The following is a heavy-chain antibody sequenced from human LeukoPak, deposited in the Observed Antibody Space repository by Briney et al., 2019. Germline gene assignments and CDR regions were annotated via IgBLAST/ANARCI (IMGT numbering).Heavy chain of an antibody. Sequence: GGSLRLSCSASGFTFSSYAMHWVRQAPGKGLEYVSAISGDGRGTYYADSVKGRFTISRDNSKNTLYLQMSSLKTEDTAVYYCVKGLAAAGLYTGDYWGQGTLVTVSS. D-gene: IGHD6-13*01. CDR1: GFTFSSYA. CDR3: VKGLAAAGLYTGDY. J-gene: IGHJ4*02. V-gene: IGHV3-64D*09. CDR2: ISGDGRGT.